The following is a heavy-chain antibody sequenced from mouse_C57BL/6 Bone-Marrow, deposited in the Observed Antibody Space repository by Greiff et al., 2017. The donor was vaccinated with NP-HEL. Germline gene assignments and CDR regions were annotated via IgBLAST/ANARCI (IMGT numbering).Heavy chain of an antibody. Sequence: VMLVESGPGLVAPSQSLSITCTVSGFSLTSYGVHWVRQPPGKGLEWLVVIWSDGSTTYNSALKSRLSISKDNSKSQVFLKMNSLQTDDTAMYYCARHTRFITTVPYAMDYWGQGTSVTVSS. J-gene: IGHJ4*01. CDR3: ARHTRFITTVPYAMDY. CDR2: IWSDGST. D-gene: IGHD1-1*01. CDR1: GFSLTSYG. V-gene: IGHV2-6-1*01.